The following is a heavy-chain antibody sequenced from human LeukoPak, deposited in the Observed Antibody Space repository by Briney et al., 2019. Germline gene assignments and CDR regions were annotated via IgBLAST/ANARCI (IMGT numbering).Heavy chain of an antibody. J-gene: IGHJ4*02. D-gene: IGHD4-23*01. CDR2: VYTSGST. V-gene: IGHV4-61*02. CDR1: GGSISSGGYY. Sequence: SQTLSLTCTVSGGSISSGGYYWSWIRQPAGKGLEWIGRVYTSGSTDYSPSLKSRVTISVDTSKNQFSLKLNSVTAADTAVYYCAREAGGNSYFDHWGQGTLVTVSS. CDR3: AREAGGNSYFDH.